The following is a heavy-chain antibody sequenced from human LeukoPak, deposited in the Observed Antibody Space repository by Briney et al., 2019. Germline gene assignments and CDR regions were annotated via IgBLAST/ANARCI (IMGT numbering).Heavy chain of an antibody. J-gene: IGHJ4*02. CDR2: IYYSGST. Sequence: SETLSLTCTVSGASISSSSYYWGWIRQPPGKGLEWIGYIYYSGSTNYNPSLKSRVTISVETPKNQSSLKLSSVTAADTAVYYCARVSRSWRYALDYWGQGTRVTVSS. D-gene: IGHD6-13*01. CDR3: ARVSRSWRYALDY. CDR1: GASISSSSYY. V-gene: IGHV4-61*05.